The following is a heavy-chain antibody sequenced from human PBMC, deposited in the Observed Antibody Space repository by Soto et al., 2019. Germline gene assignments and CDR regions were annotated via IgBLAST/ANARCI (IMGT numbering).Heavy chain of an antibody. CDR1: GYTFTASN. V-gene: IGHV1-2*02. CDR2: INPKFGDT. Sequence: QVQLVQSGAEVKEPGDSVRVSCEASGYTFTASNIHWVRQAPGQGLEWMGWINPKFGDTTYAQDFQGRVSMTRDMSISTVYMELSRLTSDDTAIYYCARNMDYYYGPGSGNGHGFWGQGTTVTVFS. J-gene: IGHJ6*02. D-gene: IGHD3-10*01. CDR3: ARNMDYYYGPGSGNGHGF.